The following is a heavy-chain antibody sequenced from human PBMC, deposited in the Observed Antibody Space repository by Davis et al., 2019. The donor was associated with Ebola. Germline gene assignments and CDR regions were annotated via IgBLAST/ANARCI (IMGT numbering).Heavy chain of an antibody. CDR1: GFTFSSYS. CDR2: ISSSSSTI. Sequence: GGSLRPSCAASGFTFSSYSMNWVRQAPGKGLEWVSYISSSSSTIYYADSVKGRFTISRDNAKSSLYLQMNSLRDEDTAVYYCARDGRYLYSSGLEFDYWGQGTLVTVSS. D-gene: IGHD6-19*01. CDR3: ARDGRYLYSSGLEFDY. V-gene: IGHV3-48*02. J-gene: IGHJ4*02.